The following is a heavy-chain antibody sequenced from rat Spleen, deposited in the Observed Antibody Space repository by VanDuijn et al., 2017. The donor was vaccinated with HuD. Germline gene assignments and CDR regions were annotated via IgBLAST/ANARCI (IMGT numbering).Heavy chain of an antibody. CDR2: IWTGGTT. Sequence: QVQLKESGPGLMQPSQTLSLTCTVSGFSLSSYGLIWVRQPPGKGLEWMGVIWTGGTTAYNSLLKSRLSISRDTSKSQVFLKMNSLQTEDTATYYCARDSTYPWGYFDFWGPGTMVTVSS. J-gene: IGHJ1*01. CDR3: ARDSTYPWGYFDF. CDR1: GFSLSSYG. V-gene: IGHV2-4*01. D-gene: IGHD1-9*01.